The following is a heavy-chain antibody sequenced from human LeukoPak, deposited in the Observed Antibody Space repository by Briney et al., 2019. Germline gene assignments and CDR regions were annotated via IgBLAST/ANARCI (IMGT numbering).Heavy chain of an antibody. CDR2: IHANGDT. J-gene: IGHJ4*02. D-gene: IGHD4-11*01. CDR1: GLSISSKY. V-gene: IGHV4-4*08. Sequence: SETLSLTCTVSGLSISSKYWSWIRPPPGQGLECIGLEWIGYIHANGDTKYNPPLNSRLTISLDSPRSQLSLNLTAADTALYFCAGYDHSNYRAYWGQGILVTVSS. CDR3: AGYDHSNYRAY.